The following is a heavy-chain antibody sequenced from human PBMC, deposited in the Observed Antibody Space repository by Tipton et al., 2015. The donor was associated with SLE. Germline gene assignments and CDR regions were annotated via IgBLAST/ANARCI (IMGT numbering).Heavy chain of an antibody. CDR3: AKEVYYYDSSGYYLPYLYFDL. D-gene: IGHD3-22*01. Sequence: GSLRLSCAASGFTFSSYAMSWVRQALGKGLEWVSAFSCSGGSTYYADSVKGRFTISRDNSKNTLYLQMNSLRAEDTAVYYCAKEVYYYDSSGYYLPYLYFDLWGRGTLVTVSS. J-gene: IGHJ2*01. CDR1: GFTFSSYA. CDR2: FSCSGGST. V-gene: IGHV3-23*01.